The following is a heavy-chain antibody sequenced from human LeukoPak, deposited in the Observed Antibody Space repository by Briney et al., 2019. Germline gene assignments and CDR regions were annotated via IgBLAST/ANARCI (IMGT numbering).Heavy chain of an antibody. CDR1: EFTFSTYA. D-gene: IGHD5-18*01. V-gene: IGHV3-23*01. J-gene: IGHJ6*02. CDR2: ISDSGGNT. Sequence: GGSLRLSCAASEFTFSTYAMSWVRQAPGRGLEWISTISDSGGNTFYADSVKGRFTISRDNAKNSLYLQMNSLRDEDTAVYYCARDFSEYSYGYDYYYYGMDVWGQGTTVTVSS. CDR3: ARDFSEYSYGYDYYYYGMDV.